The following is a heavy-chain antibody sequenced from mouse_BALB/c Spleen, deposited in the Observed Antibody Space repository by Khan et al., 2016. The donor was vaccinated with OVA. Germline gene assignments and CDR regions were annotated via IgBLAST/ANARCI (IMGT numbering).Heavy chain of an antibody. Sequence: QVQLQQSGPEPVRPGASVKISCKGSGYTFADSGMHWVRQSHVKSLEWIGVISTYYGNIKYNQKFEGRATMTVDKSSSTAYMELARLTSEDSAVDFCARDGISEFAYWGQGTLVTVSA. CDR2: ISTYYGNI. J-gene: IGHJ3*01. CDR1: GYTFADSG. V-gene: IGHV1S137*01. CDR3: ARDGISEFAY. D-gene: IGHD2-3*01.